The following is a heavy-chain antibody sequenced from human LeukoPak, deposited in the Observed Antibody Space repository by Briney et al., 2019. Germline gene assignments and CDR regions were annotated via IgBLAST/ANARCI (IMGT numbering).Heavy chain of an antibody. J-gene: IGHJ3*02. Sequence: GGSLRLSCAASGFTFSSYAMHWVRQAPGKGLEWVAVISYDGSNKYYADSVKGRFTISRDNSKNTLYLQMNSLRAEDTAVYYCARSRARLVGDDAFDIWGQGTMVTVSS. CDR2: ISYDGSNK. V-gene: IGHV3-30-3*01. CDR1: GFTFSSYA. CDR3: ARSRARLVGDDAFDI. D-gene: IGHD1-26*01.